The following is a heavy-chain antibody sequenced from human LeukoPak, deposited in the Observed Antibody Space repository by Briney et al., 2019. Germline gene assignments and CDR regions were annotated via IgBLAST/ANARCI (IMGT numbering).Heavy chain of an antibody. J-gene: IGHJ5*02. CDR2: INPNSGGT. D-gene: IGHD3-10*01. V-gene: IGHV1-2*02. CDR3: ANTYALGNYYKGGFDP. CDR1: GYTFIDYY. Sequence: GASVTDSCKASGYTFIDYYMHWVRQAPGQGLEWMGWINPNSGGTNYAQNFQGRVTMTRDTSIRTVYMELSRLRSDDTAVYYCANTYALGNYYKGGFDPWGQGTLVTVSS.